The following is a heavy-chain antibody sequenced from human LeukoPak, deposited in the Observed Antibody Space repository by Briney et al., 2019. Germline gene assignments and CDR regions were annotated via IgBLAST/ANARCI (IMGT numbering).Heavy chain of an antibody. D-gene: IGHD3-3*01. J-gene: IGHJ5*02. CDR1: GFTFSIYG. CDR3: ARGGQSADNWFDP. V-gene: IGHV3-48*02. Sequence: GGSLRLSCAASGFTFSIYGMNWVRQAPGKGLEWVAYIGGSGVATYYTDFVRGRFTISRDNARNSLYLQMNSLRDEDTAIYYCARGGQSADNWFDPWGQGILVTVS. CDR2: IGGSGVAT.